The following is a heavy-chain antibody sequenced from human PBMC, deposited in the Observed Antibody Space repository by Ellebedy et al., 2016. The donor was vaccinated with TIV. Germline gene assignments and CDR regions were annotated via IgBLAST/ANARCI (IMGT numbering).Heavy chain of an antibody. CDR2: ISTSGSAI. D-gene: IGHD1-1*01. J-gene: IGHJ4*02. CDR1: GFTFSSYS. CDR3: AKDWKGCYFDY. V-gene: IGHV3-48*01. Sequence: GESLKISCAASGFTFSSYSMSWVRQAPGKGLEWVSIISTSGSAIYYADSVKGRFTISRDNSKNTLYLQMNSLRAEDTAVYYCAKDWKGCYFDYWGQGTLVTVSS.